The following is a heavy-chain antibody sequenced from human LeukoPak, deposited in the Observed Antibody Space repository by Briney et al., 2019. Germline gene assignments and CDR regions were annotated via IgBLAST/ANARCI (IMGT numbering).Heavy chain of an antibody. J-gene: IGHJ4*02. D-gene: IGHD3-3*01. Sequence: ASVKVSCKASGYTFTGYYMHWVRQAPGQGLEWMGWISAYNGNTNYAQKLQGRVTMTTDTSTSTAYMELRSLRSDDTAVYYCARDLSRITIFGVVRNPIDYWGQGTLVTVSS. CDR2: ISAYNGNT. CDR1: GYTFTGYY. CDR3: ARDLSRITIFGVVRNPIDY. V-gene: IGHV1-18*04.